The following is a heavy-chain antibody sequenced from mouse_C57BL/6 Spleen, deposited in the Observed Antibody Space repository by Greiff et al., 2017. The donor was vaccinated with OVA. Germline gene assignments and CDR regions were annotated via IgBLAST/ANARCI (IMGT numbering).Heavy chain of an antibody. CDR3: ARSPTVVEGYFDV. D-gene: IGHD1-1*01. V-gene: IGHV1-55*01. CDR1: GYTFTSYW. Sequence: VQLQQPGAELVKPGASVKMSCKASGYTFTSYWITWVKQRPGQGLEWIGDIYPGSGSTNYNEKFKSKATLTVDTSSSTAYMQLSSLTSEDSAVYYCARSPTVVEGYFDVWGTGTTVTVSS. CDR2: IYPGSGST. J-gene: IGHJ1*03.